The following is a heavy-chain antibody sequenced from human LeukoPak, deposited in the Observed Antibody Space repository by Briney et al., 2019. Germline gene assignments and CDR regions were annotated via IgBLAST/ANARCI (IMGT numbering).Heavy chain of an antibody. CDR3: TRASQTEVRGFDI. CDR1: GFTFSSYA. J-gene: IGHJ3*02. V-gene: IGHV3-23*01. D-gene: IGHD3-10*01. Sequence: GGSLRLSCVASGFTFSSYAMSWVRQAPGKGLEWVSAISGSGGSTYYADSVKGRFTISRDNAKNSLYLQMNSLGAGDTAVYYCTRASQTEVRGFDIWGQGTMVTVSS. CDR2: ISGSGGST.